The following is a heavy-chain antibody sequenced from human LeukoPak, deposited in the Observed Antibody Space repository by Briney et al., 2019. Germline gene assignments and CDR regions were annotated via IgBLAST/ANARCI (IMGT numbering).Heavy chain of an antibody. V-gene: IGHV4-61*02. CDR3: ARAGYDSNYYYYYYMDV. CDR2: IYTSGST. D-gene: IGHD5-12*01. J-gene: IGHJ6*03. Sequence: SQTLSLTCTVSGGSISSGSYYWSWIRQSAGKGLEWIGRIYTSGSTNYNPSLKSRVTISVDTSKNQFSLKLSSVTAADTAVYYCARAGYDSNYYYYYYMDVWGKGTTVTISS. CDR1: GGSISSGSYY.